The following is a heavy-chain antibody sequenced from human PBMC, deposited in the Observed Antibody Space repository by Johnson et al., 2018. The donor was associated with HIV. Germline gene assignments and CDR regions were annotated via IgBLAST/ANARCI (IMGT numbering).Heavy chain of an antibody. CDR3: ARGRGIVGPQQVALDI. CDR2: IGTAGEA. CDR1: GFTFRSYD. J-gene: IGHJ3*02. V-gene: IGHV3-13*01. Sequence: MLLVESGGGLVKPGGSLRLSCAASGFTFRSYDMHWVRQVTGKGLEWVSVIGTAGEAYYQGSLKGRFTISRENAKNSFYLQMNSLRAGDTAVYYCARGRGIVGPQQVALDIWGQGTRVTVSS. D-gene: IGHD1-26*01.